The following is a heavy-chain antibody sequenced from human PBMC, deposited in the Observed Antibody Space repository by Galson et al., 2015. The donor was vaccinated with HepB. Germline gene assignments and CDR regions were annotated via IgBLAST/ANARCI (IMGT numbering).Heavy chain of an antibody. J-gene: IGHJ4*02. Sequence: QSGAEVKKPGESLKISCKGSGYSFISYWIGWVRQMPGRGLEWMGIIYPGDSDTRYSPSFQGQVTISADKSISTAYLQWSSPKASDTAMYYCARLPYYDTSGYYLDYWGQGTLVTVSS. CDR1: GYSFISYW. CDR2: IYPGDSDT. CDR3: ARLPYYDTSGYYLDY. V-gene: IGHV5-51*01. D-gene: IGHD3-22*01.